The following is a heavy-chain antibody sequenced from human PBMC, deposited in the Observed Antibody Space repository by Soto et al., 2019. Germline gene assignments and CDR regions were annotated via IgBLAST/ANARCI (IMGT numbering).Heavy chain of an antibody. CDR1: GGSVSSGSYY. D-gene: IGHD3-16*01. CDR2: IYYSGST. Sequence: SETLSLTCTVSGGSVSSGSYYWSWIRQPPGKGLEWIGYIYYSGSTNYNPSLKSRVTISVDTSKNQFSLKLSSVTAADTAVYYCARDLSLGPGLGGYHYFDYWGQGTLVTVSS. CDR3: ARDLSLGPGLGGYHYFDY. J-gene: IGHJ4*02. V-gene: IGHV4-61*01.